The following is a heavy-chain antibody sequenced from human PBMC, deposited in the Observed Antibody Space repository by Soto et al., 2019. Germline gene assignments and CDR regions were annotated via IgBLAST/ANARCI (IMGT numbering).Heavy chain of an antibody. Sequence: SETLSLTCTVSVGSVSGGSYYGSWIRQPPGKGLEWIGYIYYSGSTNYNPSLKSRVTISVDTSKNQFSLKLSSVTAADTAVYYWARDRDSWSSTSCYTLKRRHNGCDHWGHVTVVTVSS. CDR2: IYYSGST. CDR1: VGSVSGGSYY. J-gene: IGHJ5*02. V-gene: IGHV4-61*01. D-gene: IGHD2-2*02. CDR3: ARDRDSWSSTSCYTLKRRHNGCDH.